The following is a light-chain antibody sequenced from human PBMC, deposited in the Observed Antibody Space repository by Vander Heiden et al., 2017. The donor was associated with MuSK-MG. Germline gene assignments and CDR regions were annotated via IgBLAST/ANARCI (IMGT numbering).Light chain of an antibody. CDR3: ATWDSSLSDVV. CDR1: SSNIGGNY. J-gene: IGLJ2*01. Sequence: QSVLTQPPSLSAPPGQKVTISCSGSSSNIGGNYVCWSQQFSRTAPRLLIYDNQKRPPGIPDRFSGSKSGTSVTLAIAGLQTEDEAHYYCATWDSSLSDVVFGGGTKLTVL. CDR2: DNQ. V-gene: IGLV1-51*01.